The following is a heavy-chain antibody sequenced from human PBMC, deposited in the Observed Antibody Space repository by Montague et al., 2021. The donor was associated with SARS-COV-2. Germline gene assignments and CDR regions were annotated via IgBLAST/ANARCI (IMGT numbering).Heavy chain of an antibody. Sequence: SETLSLTCAVSGASISSDNWWNWVRQSPGKGLEWIGEICQAVGTNYNPSLKSRVTIAVDNFSNQVSLKMTSVTAADTAIYYCARKGSGRSDLAYWGQGTLVTVSS. D-gene: IGHD1-26*01. CDR1: GASISSDNW. V-gene: IGHV4-4*02. J-gene: IGHJ4*02. CDR3: ARKGSGRSDLAY. CDR2: ICQAVGT.